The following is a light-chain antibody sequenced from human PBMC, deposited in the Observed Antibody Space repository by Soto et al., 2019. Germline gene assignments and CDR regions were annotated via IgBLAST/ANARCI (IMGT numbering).Light chain of an antibody. J-gene: IGKJ5*01. CDR3: QQYDNWPIT. CDR2: GAS. CDR1: QSVSSN. Sequence: ERVMTQSPATLSVSPGERATLSCRASQSVSSNLAWYQQKPGQAPRLFIYGASTRATAIPPRFSSSGSGTEFTLTISSLQSEDFAVYYCQQYDNWPITFGQGTRLEIK. V-gene: IGKV3-15*01.